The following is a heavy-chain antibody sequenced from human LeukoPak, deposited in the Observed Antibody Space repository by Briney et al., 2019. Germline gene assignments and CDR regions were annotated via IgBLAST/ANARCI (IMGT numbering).Heavy chain of an antibody. J-gene: IGHJ4*02. CDR2: ISSSSSYI. Sequence: GGSLRLSCAASGFTFSSYSMNWGRQAPGKGLEWVSSISSSSSYIYYADSVKGRFTISRDNAKNSLYLQMNSLRAEDTAVYYCARDRDDFWSGIDYWGQGTLVTVSS. V-gene: IGHV3-21*01. CDR3: ARDRDDFWSGIDY. CDR1: GFTFSSYS. D-gene: IGHD3-3*01.